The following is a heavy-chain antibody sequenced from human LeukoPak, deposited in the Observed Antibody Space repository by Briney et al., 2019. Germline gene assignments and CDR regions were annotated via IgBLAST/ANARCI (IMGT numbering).Heavy chain of an antibody. Sequence: SETLSLTCTVSGSSISSYYWSWIRQPAGKGLEWIGRIYTSGSTNYNPSLKSRVTMSVDTSKNQFSLKLSSVTAADTAVYYCARDQVAGTMYYFDYWGQGTLVTVSS. V-gene: IGHV4-4*07. J-gene: IGHJ4*02. CDR2: IYTSGST. CDR1: GSSISSYY. D-gene: IGHD6-19*01. CDR3: ARDQVAGTMYYFDY.